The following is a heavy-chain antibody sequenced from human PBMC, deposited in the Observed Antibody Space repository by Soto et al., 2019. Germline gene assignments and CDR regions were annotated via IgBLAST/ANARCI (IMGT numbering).Heavy chain of an antibody. D-gene: IGHD2-21*02. Sequence: QVQLVESGGRVVQPGRSLRLSCAASGFTFSSYAMHWVRQAPGKGLEWVAVISYDGSNKYYADSVKGRFIISRDNSKTQLYLQMNSLRAEDTAVYYCATPIVVVTASDYWGKGTLVTVSS. CDR3: ATPIVVVTASDY. J-gene: IGHJ4*02. CDR2: ISYDGSNK. CDR1: GFTFSSYA. V-gene: IGHV3-30-3*01.